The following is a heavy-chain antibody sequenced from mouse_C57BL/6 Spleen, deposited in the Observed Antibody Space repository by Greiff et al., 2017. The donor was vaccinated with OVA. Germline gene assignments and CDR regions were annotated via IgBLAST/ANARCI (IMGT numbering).Heavy chain of an antibody. Sequence: QVQLQQSGPELVKPGASVKISCKASGYAFSSSWMNWVKQRPGKGLEWIGRIYPGDGGTNYNGKFKGKATLTADKSSSTAYMQLRSRTSEDSAVSFCARTRVYDGYYVGGFDDWGKGTTLTVAS. CDR3: ARTRVYDGYYVGGFDD. CDR1: GYAFSSSW. CDR2: IYPGDGGT. J-gene: IGHJ2*01. D-gene: IGHD2-3*01. V-gene: IGHV1-82*01.